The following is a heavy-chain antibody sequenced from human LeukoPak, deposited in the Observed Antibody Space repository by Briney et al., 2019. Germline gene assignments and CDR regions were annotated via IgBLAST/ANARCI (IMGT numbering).Heavy chain of an antibody. CDR1: GGSFSGYY. V-gene: IGHV4-34*01. D-gene: IGHD6-13*01. Sequence: PSETLSLTCAVYGGSFSGYYWSWIRQPPGKGLEWIGEINHSGSTNYNPSLKSRVTISVDTSKNQFSLKLSSVTAADTAVYYCVRRRTLAAAGMCFDYWGQGTLVTVSS. CDR3: VRRRTLAAAGMCFDY. CDR2: INHSGST. J-gene: IGHJ4*02.